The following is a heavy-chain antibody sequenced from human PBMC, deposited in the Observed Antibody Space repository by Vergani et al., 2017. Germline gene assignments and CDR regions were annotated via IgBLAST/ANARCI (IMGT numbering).Heavy chain of an antibody. J-gene: IGHJ4*02. Sequence: QVQLQESGPGLVKPSQTLSLTCTVPGGSISSGGYYWSWIRQHPGKGLEWIGYIYYSGSTYYNPSLKSRVTISVDTSKNQFSLKLSSVTAADTAVYYCARPSIGSTYDSSGAFDYWGQGTLVTVSS. D-gene: IGHD3-22*01. CDR2: IYYSGST. V-gene: IGHV4-31*03. CDR1: GGSISSGGYY. CDR3: ARPSIGSTYDSSGAFDY.